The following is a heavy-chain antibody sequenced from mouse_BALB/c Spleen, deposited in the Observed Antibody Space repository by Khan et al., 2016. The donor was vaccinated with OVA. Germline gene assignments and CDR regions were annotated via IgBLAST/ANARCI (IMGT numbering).Heavy chain of an antibody. CDR1: GYSFTTYY. V-gene: IGHV1S135*01. D-gene: IGHD1-1*02. CDR2: IDPFSGST. CDR3: TRHGVVAWFTY. J-gene: IGHJ3*01. Sequence: EVELVESGPELMKPGASVKISCKASGYSFTTYYIHWVMQSHGTSLEWIGYIDPFSGSTTYNQKFKGKATLTVDKSSSTAYIHLSNLTSEDSAVYYCTRHGVVAWFTYWGQGTLVTVSA.